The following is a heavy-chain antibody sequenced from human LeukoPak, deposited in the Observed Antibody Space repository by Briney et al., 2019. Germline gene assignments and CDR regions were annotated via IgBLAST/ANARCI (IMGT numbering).Heavy chain of an antibody. CDR3: ARAGGDYVRYYYYYYYMDV. CDR2: IYYSGST. J-gene: IGHJ6*03. Sequence: PSETLSLTCTVSGGSISGYYWSWIRQPPGKGLEWIGYIYYSGSTNYNPSLKSRVTISVDTSKNRFSLKLSSVTAADTAVYYCARAGGDYVRYYYYYYYMDVWGKGTTVTVSS. V-gene: IGHV4-59*01. D-gene: IGHD4-17*01. CDR1: GGSISGYY.